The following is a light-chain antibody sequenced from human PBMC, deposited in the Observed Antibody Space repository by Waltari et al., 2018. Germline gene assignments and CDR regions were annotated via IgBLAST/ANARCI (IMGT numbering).Light chain of an antibody. CDR2: WAS. V-gene: IGKV4-1*01. CDR3: QQYYTTPLT. J-gene: IGKJ4*01. CDR1: QNILYSSSNKNS. Sequence: IVMTQSPDSLAVSLGERATINCKSSQNILYSSSNKNSLAWYQQEPGQAPKLLIHWASTRESGVPDRFRGSGSGTDFTLTISSLQAEDVAVYYCQQYYTTPLTFGGGTKVEIK.